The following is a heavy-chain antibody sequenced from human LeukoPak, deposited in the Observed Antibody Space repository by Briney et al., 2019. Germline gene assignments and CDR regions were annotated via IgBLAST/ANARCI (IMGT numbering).Heavy chain of an antibody. CDR3: AREEGDCSSTSCHSGFDY. V-gene: IGHV3-21*04. D-gene: IGHD2-2*01. J-gene: IGHJ4*02. Sequence: GGSLRLSCAASGFTFSSYSMNWVRQAPGKGLEWVSSISSSSSYIYYADSVKGRFTISRDNAKNSLYLQMNSLRAEDTAVYYCAREEGDCSSTSCHSGFDYWGQGTLVTVSS. CDR2: ISSSSSYI. CDR1: GFTFSSYS.